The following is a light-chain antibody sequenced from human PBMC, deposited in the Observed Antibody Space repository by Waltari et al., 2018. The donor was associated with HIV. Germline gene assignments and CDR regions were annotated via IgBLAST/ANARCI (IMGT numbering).Light chain of an antibody. J-gene: IGLJ2*01. CDR1: ALPKQY. V-gene: IGLV3-25*03. CDR2: KDM. CDR3: QSADSSGTYVV. Sequence: SYELTQPPSVSVSPGQTARITCSGDALPKQYAYWYQQKPGQAPVLVIYKDMERPSGIPERFSVSSSGTTVTLTISGVQAEDEADYYCQSADSSGTYVVFGGGTKLTVL.